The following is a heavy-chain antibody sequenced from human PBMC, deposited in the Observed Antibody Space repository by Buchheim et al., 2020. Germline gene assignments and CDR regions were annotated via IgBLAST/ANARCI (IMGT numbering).Heavy chain of an antibody. CDR2: IWYDGSNK. Sequence: QVQLVESGGGVVQPGRSLRLSCAASGFTFSSYGMHWVRQAPGKGLEWVAVIWYDGSNKYYADSVKGRFTISRDNSKNTLYLQMNSLRAEDTAVYYCARGPVAATDYYYYGMDVWGQGTT. V-gene: IGHV3-33*01. CDR1: GFTFSSYG. CDR3: ARGPVAATDYYYYGMDV. J-gene: IGHJ6*02. D-gene: IGHD2-15*01.